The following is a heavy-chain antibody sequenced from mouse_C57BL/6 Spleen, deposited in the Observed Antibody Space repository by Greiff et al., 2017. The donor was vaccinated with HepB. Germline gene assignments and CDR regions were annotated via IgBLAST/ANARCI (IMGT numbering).Heavy chain of an antibody. V-gene: IGHV1-69*01. CDR3: ARSLTTVETAMDY. CDR1: GYTFTSYW. D-gene: IGHD1-1*01. CDR2: IDPSDSYT. Sequence: VQLQQPGAELVMPGASVKLSCKASGYTFTSYWMHWVKQRPGQGLEWIGEIDPSDSYTNYNQKFKGKSTLTVDKSSSTAYMQLSSLTSEDSAVYYCARSLTTVETAMDYWGQGTSVTVSS. J-gene: IGHJ4*01.